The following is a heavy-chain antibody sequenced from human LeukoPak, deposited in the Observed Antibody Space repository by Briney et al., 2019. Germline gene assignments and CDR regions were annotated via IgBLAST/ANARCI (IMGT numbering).Heavy chain of an antibody. CDR3: ARVPDYGDFYDY. Sequence: GGSLGLSCAASGFTFSNYWMYWVRQAPGKGLVWVSRINSDGSSTYYADSVKGRFTISRDNAKNTLYLQMNSLRAEDTAVYYCARVPDYGDFYDYWGQGTLVTVSS. J-gene: IGHJ4*02. D-gene: IGHD4-17*01. CDR1: GFTFSNYW. CDR2: INSDGSST. V-gene: IGHV3-74*01.